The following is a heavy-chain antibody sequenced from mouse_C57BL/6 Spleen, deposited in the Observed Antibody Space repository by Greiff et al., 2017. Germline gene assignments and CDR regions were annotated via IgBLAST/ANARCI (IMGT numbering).Heavy chain of an antibody. CDR2: IDPENGDT. J-gene: IGHJ2*01. D-gene: IGHD2-14*01. Sequence: VQLQQSGAELVRPGASVKLSCTASGFNFKDDYMHWVKQRPEQGLEWIGWIDPENGDTDYASKFQGKATITPDTSPNTAYLHLSSLTSEDTAVYYCTSTIGGYWGQGTTLTVSS. V-gene: IGHV14-4*01. CDR1: GFNFKDDY. CDR3: TSTIGGY.